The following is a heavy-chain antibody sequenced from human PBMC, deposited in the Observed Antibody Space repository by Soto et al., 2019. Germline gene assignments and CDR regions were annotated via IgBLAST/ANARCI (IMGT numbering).Heavy chain of an antibody. CDR2: ISGSSTTM. Sequence: EVQLVESGGGLVQPGGSLRLSCAVSGFSFSSYSMNWVRQAPGKGLEWVSYISGSSTTMYYADSVKGRCTISRDTAKNSVYLQMNSLRAEDTAVYYCVRAECTSCYGFRHWGQGTLVTVSS. V-gene: IGHV3-48*01. J-gene: IGHJ1*01. D-gene: IGHD2-2*01. CDR1: GFSFSSYS. CDR3: VRAECTSCYGFRH.